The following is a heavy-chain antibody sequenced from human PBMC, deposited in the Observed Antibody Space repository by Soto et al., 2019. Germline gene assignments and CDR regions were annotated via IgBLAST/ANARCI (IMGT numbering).Heavy chain of an antibody. CDR1: GGSISRGGYY. Sequence: PSETLSLTCTVSGGSISRGGYYWGWMRQHPGKGLEWIGNIYYSGSTYYNPSLKSRVTISVDTSKNQFSLKVNSVTAADTAVYYCARSLGDYVWGSYQFDYWGQGTLVTVSS. CDR2: IYYSGST. D-gene: IGHD3-16*01. CDR3: ARSLGDYVWGSYQFDY. J-gene: IGHJ4*02. V-gene: IGHV4-31*03.